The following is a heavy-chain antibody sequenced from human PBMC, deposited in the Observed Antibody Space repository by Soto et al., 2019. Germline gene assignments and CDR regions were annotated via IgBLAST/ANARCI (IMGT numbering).Heavy chain of an antibody. V-gene: IGHV3-23*01. Sequence: GGSLRLSCAASGFTFSNYAMSWVRKAPGKGLEWVSTLSGSGGSTYYADSVKGRFTISRDNSKNTLYLQMNSLRAEDTAVYYCAKDTVPVATPWFDPWGQGTLVTVSS. CDR2: LSGSGGST. D-gene: IGHD2-2*01. J-gene: IGHJ5*02. CDR1: GFTFSNYA. CDR3: AKDTVPVATPWFDP.